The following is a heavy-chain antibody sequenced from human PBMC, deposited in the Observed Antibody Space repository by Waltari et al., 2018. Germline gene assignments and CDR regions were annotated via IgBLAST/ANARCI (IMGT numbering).Heavy chain of an antibody. J-gene: IGHJ4*02. Sequence: QVQLQESGPGLVKPSQTLSLTCTVSGGSISSGDYSWSWIRQPPGKGLEWIGYIYYSGSTYYNPSLKSRVTISVDTSKNQFSLKLSSVTAADTAVYYCARDPVVVVAATPLWGQGTLVTVSS. D-gene: IGHD2-15*01. V-gene: IGHV4-30-4*08. CDR1: GGSISSGDYS. CDR2: IYYSGST. CDR3: ARDPVVVVAATPL.